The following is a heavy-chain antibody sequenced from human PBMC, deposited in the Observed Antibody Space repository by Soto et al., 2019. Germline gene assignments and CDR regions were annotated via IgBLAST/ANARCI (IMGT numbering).Heavy chain of an antibody. Sequence: HPGGSLRLSCAASGFTFSSYAMSWVRQAPGKGLEWVSAISGSGGSTYYADSVKGRFTISRDNSKNTLYLQMNSLRAEDTAVYYCAKDQRISAPSYNWFDPWGQGTLVTVSS. V-gene: IGHV3-23*01. CDR2: ISGSGGST. J-gene: IGHJ5*02. CDR1: GFTFSSYA. D-gene: IGHD6-6*01. CDR3: AKDQRISAPSYNWFDP.